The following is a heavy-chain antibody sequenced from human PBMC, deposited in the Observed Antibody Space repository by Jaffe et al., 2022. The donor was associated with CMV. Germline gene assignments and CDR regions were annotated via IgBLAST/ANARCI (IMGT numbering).Heavy chain of an antibody. D-gene: IGHD3-3*01. Sequence: QVQLVESGGGVVQPGRSLRLSCAASGFTFSSYGMHWVRQAPGKGLEWVAVISYDGSNKYYADSVKGRFTISRDNSKNTLYLQMNSLRAEDTAVYYCAKETYDFWSGYYIDYWGQGTLVTVSS. CDR1: GFTFSSYG. CDR2: ISYDGSNK. V-gene: IGHV3-30*18. J-gene: IGHJ4*02. CDR3: AKETYDFWSGYYIDY.